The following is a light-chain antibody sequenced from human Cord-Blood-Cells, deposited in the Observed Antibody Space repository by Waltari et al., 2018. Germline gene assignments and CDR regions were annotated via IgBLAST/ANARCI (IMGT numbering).Light chain of an antibody. CDR1: SLRSYY. J-gene: IGLJ1*01. CDR3: NSRDSSGNHV. Sequence: SSELTQDPAVSVALGQTVRITCQGDSLRSYYASWYQQKPGQAPVLVNYGKKNRPPRIPSRFSCPQSRNNSFLNITGAQAEDEADYYCNSRDSSGNHVFGTGTKVTVL. V-gene: IGLV3-19*01. CDR2: GKK.